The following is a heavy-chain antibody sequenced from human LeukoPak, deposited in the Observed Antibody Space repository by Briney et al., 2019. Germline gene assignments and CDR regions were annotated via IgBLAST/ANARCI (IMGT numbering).Heavy chain of an antibody. Sequence: ASVKVSCKASGYTFTSYGISWVRQAPGQGLEWMGWISAYNGNTNYAQKFQGRVTMTRNTSISTAYMELSSLRSEDTAVYYCASVGYSYGTTYHYWGQGTLVTVSS. D-gene: IGHD5-18*01. V-gene: IGHV1-18*01. CDR2: ISAYNGNT. J-gene: IGHJ4*02. CDR1: GYTFTSYG. CDR3: ASVGYSYGTTYHY.